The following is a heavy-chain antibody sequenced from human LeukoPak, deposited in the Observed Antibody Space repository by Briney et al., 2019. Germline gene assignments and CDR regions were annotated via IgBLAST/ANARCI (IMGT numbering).Heavy chain of an antibody. CDR2: ISGSGNGGSI. J-gene: IGHJ4*02. CDR3: VKDFGRVRGTPDS. CDR1: GFVFSIYT. D-gene: IGHD2/OR15-2a*01. V-gene: IGHV3-64D*06. Sequence: GSLLLSCSASGFVFSIYTMYWVRQAPGKGPEYVSTISGSGNGGSIYYADSVKGRFTISRDDSKSIVYLQMNGLRSEDTAVYYCVKDFGRVRGTPDSWGQGTLVTVSS.